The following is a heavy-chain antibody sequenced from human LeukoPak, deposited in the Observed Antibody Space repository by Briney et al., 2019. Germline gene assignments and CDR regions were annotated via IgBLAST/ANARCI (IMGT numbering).Heavy chain of an antibody. D-gene: IGHD6-13*01. CDR3: ARQITAAGTYGMDV. CDR2: IYYSGST. J-gene: IGHJ6*02. CDR1: GGSISSSSYY. V-gene: IGHV4-39*01. Sequence: SETLSLTCTVSGGSISSSSYYWGWIRQPPGKGLEWIGSIYYSGSTYYNPSLKSRVTISVDTSKNQFSLKLSPVTAADTAVYYCARQITAAGTYGMDVWGQGTTVTVSS.